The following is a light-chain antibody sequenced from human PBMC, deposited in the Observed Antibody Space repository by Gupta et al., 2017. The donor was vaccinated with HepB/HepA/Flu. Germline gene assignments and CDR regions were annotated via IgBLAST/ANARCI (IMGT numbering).Light chain of an antibody. Sequence: EIVLTQPPATLSLSPGERATLSCRASQNINNYLAWYQQKPGQAPRLLIYNASNRATGIPARFSGSGSGTDFTLTITSLEPEDFAVYYCHQRINLATFGPGTKVDIK. V-gene: IGKV3-11*01. CDR2: NAS. CDR1: QNINNY. J-gene: IGKJ3*01. CDR3: HQRINLAT.